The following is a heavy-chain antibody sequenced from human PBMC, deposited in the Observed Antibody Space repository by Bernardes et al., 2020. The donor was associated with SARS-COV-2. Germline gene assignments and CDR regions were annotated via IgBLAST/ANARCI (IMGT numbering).Heavy chain of an antibody. J-gene: IGHJ6*02. D-gene: IGHD1-7*01. V-gene: IGHV4-39*01. Sequence: SETLSLTCTVSGGSIISSPYYWAWIRQPPGKGLEWIGNIYHSGRTYYNPSLKSRVTISIDTSKNQVSLKLSSVTVADTAVYYCAGGTGTSSGGLDVWGQGTTVTVSS. CDR3: AGGTGTSSGGLDV. CDR1: GGSIISSPYY. CDR2: IYHSGRT.